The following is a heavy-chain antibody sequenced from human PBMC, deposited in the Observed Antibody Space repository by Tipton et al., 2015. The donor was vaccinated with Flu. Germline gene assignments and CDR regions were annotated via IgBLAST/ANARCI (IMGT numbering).Heavy chain of an antibody. J-gene: IGHJ6*02. D-gene: IGHD3-22*01. CDR2: FIPMFDAP. V-gene: IGHV1-69*01. Sequence: QVQLVQSGAEVKKPGSSVKVSCMASGGTFNNYAISWVRQAPGQGLEWMGGFIPMFDAPNYAPNFQDRVTIAADESTGTVYMELSSLRSEDTAVYYCAGGVPISSCYTCYYYAMDVWGQGTTVTVSS. CDR1: GGTFNNYA. CDR3: AGGVPISSCYTCYYYAMDV.